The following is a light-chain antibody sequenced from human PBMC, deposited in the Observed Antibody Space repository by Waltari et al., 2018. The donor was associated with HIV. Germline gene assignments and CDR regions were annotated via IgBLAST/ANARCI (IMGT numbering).Light chain of an antibody. CDR3: ATWDVSLNGYVL. CDR2: NNN. V-gene: IGLV1-44*01. Sequence: QSVLTQPPSASGTPGQRVTISCSGSSSNIGTNIVSWYQHLPPTAPKLLIYNNNPRPPGVPDRFAGSKAGTSASLAISGLQSEDEADYYCATWDVSLNGYVLFGGGTKVTIL. J-gene: IGLJ2*01. CDR1: SSNIGTNI.